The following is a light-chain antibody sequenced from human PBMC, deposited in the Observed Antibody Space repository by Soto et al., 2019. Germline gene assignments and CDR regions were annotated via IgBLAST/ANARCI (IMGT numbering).Light chain of an antibody. CDR2: TAS. Sequence: DIQVTQSPSSVSASVGDRVTITCRASQDIAGFLAWYQHKPGRAPELLIRTASSLQSGVPSRFSGSGSGTDFTPTINSLQPEDSETYYCQQAYSFPITFGQGTRLDIX. CDR1: QDIAGF. V-gene: IGKV1D-12*01. J-gene: IGKJ5*01. CDR3: QQAYSFPIT.